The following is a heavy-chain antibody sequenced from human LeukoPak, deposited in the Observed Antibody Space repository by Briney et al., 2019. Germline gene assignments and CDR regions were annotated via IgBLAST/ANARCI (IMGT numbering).Heavy chain of an antibody. CDR1: GFTFSNYW. D-gene: IGHD5-12*01. V-gene: IGHV3-7*01. J-gene: IGHJ4*02. Sequence: GGSLRLSCAASGFTFSNYWMGWVRQAPGKELEWVANIKHDGSEIYYVDFVKGRFTISRDTAKDSLYLQMNSLRAEDTAVYYCARDRGYSGYDLYDYWGQGTLVTVSS. CDR2: IKHDGSEI. CDR3: ARDRGYSGYDLYDY.